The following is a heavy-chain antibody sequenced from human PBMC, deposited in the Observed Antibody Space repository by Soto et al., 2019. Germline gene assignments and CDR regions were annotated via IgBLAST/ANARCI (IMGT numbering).Heavy chain of an antibody. CDR2: INSDVIST. D-gene: IGHD3-10*01. J-gene: IGHJ4*02. V-gene: IGHV3-74*01. Sequence: PGGSLRLSCAASGFTFSSYWMHCVRQAPGKGLVWVSRINSDVISTSYADSVKGRFTISRDNAKNTLYLQMNSLRAEDTAVYYCASISSGSYYTFDYWGQGTLVTAPQ. CDR3: ASISSGSYYTFDY. CDR1: GFTFSSYW.